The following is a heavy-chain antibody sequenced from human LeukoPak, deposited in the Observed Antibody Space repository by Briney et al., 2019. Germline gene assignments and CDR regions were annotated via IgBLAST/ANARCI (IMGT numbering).Heavy chain of an antibody. D-gene: IGHD2-2*01. V-gene: IGHV3-66*01. CDR3: ARGGPGYCSSTSCYAADY. CDR2: IYSGNST. J-gene: IGHJ4*02. CDR1: GFTVSSNY. Sequence: GGSLRLSCAASGFTVSSNYMSWVRQAPGKGLEWVSVIYSGNSTHYADSVKGRFTISRDNSKNTLYLQMNSLRAEDTAVYYCARGGPGYCSSTSCYAADYWGQGTLVTVSS.